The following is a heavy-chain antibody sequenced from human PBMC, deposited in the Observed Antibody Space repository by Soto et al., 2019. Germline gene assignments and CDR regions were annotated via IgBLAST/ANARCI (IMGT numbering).Heavy chain of an antibody. V-gene: IGHV1-18*01. J-gene: IGHJ4*02. CDR3: ARSRITMVRGVTTGIDY. D-gene: IGHD3-10*01. CDR2: ISAYNGNT. CDR1: GYTFTSYG. Sequence: GASVKVSCKXSGYTFTSYGISWVRQAPGQGLEWMGWISAYNGNTNYAQKLQGRVTMTTDTSTSTAYMELRSLRSDDTAVYYCARSRITMVRGVTTGIDYWGQGTLVTVSS.